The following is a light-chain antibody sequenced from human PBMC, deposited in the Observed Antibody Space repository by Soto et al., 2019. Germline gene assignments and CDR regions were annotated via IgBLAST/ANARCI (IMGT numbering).Light chain of an antibody. V-gene: IGKV3-20*01. CDR1: QSVRSSY. Sequence: IVLTQSPGTLSLPPGERATLSCRASQSVRSSYLAWYQQKFCQAPRLLIYGAASRATGIPDRFSGSGSGTDFTLTISRLEPEDFAVYYCQQYGSSSWAFGQGTKVDIK. J-gene: IGKJ1*01. CDR2: GAA. CDR3: QQYGSSSWA.